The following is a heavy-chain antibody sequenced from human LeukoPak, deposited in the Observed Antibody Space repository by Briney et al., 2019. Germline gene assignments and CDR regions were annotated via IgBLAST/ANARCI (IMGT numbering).Heavy chain of an antibody. Sequence: GASVKVSCKASGYPFTSYGITWVRQAPGQGLEWMGWISAYNHNTNYAQKLQGRVTMTTDTSTSTAYIELRSLRSDDTAVYYCARAGHCSGGSCYVDYWGQGTLVTVSS. CDR1: GYPFTSYG. D-gene: IGHD2-15*01. V-gene: IGHV1-18*01. CDR3: ARAGHCSGGSCYVDY. J-gene: IGHJ4*02. CDR2: ISAYNHNT.